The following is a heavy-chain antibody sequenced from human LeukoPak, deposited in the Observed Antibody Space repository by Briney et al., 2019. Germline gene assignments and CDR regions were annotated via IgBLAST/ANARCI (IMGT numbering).Heavy chain of an antibody. V-gene: IGHV1-8*01. CDR1: GYTFTTYD. CDR3: ARVQFEGLNY. Sequence: ASVKVSCKASGYTFTTYDINWVRQATGQGLEWMGWMNPNSGNTGYAQKFQGRVTMTRNTSINTAYMELSSLRSEDMAVYYCARVQFEGLNYWGQGTLVTVSS. D-gene: IGHD3-16*01. J-gene: IGHJ4*02. CDR2: MNPNSGNT.